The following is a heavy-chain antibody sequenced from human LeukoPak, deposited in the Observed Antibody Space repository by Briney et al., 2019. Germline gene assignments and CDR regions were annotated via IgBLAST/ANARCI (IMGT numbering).Heavy chain of an antibody. Sequence: SETLSLTCTVSGGSISSGSYYWSWIRQPAGKGLEWIGRIYTSGSTNYNPSLKSRVTISVDTSKNQFSLKLSSVTAADTAVYYCASRNWNDFWSAFDIWGQGTMVTVSS. J-gene: IGHJ3*02. CDR1: GGSISSGSYY. D-gene: IGHD1-1*01. CDR3: ASRNWNDFWSAFDI. CDR2: IYTSGST. V-gene: IGHV4-61*02.